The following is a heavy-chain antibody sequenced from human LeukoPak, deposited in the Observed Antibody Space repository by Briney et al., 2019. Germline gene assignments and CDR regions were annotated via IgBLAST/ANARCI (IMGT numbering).Heavy chain of an antibody. V-gene: IGHV4-34*01. D-gene: IGHD6-19*01. CDR3: ATKKNSGWYIDY. CDR2: INHGGST. CDR1: GGSFSGDY. J-gene: IGHJ4*02. Sequence: PSETLSLTCAVYGGSFSGDYWNWIRQPPGKGLEWIGEINHGGSTNYNPSLKSRVTISVDTSKNHFSLKLASVTAADTAVYYRATKKNSGWYIDYWGQGTQVTVSS.